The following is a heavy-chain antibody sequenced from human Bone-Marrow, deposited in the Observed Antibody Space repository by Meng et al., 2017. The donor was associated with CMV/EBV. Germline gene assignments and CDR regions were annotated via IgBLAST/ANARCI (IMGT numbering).Heavy chain of an antibody. J-gene: IGHJ4*02. CDR2: YYWIANK. Sequence: VQAPKTPSPACTGSWSSINNSGGGESWIRQPQGKALVWLVLYYWIANKCYSPSMKRLLTITKDTTKTPMFLTMMNMTTVDTAEYYCSNSASTMGSGVYWGQGTLVTVSS. CDR1: WSSINNSGGG. D-gene: IGHD2/OR15-2a*01. CDR3: SNSASTMGSGVY. V-gene: IGHV2-5*01.